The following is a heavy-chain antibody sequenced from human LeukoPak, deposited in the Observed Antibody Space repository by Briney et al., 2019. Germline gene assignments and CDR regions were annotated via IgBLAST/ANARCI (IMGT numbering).Heavy chain of an antibody. CDR2: ISWNSGSI. J-gene: IGHJ4*02. CDR1: GFTFDDYA. V-gene: IGHV3-9*01. D-gene: IGHD6-19*01. CDR3: AKEFIAVAGTV. Sequence: GGSLRLSCAASGFTFDDYAMHWVRQAPGKGLEWVSGISWNSGSIGYADSVKGRFTISRDNAKNSLYLQMNSLRAEDTALYYCAKEFIAVAGTVWGQGTLVTVSS.